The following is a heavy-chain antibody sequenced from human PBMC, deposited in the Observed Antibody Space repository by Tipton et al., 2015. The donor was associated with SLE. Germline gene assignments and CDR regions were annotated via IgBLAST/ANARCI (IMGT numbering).Heavy chain of an antibody. Sequence: TLSLTCTVSGASLSGSLYYWGWIRQSPGKGLEWIGTISYMGTTNYNPSLKSRVTISVGSSKSQFSLYLSSVTAADTAMYYCARSLYDTNWFFFDLWGQGTLVTVSS. J-gene: IGHJ5*02. CDR1: GASLSGSLYY. V-gene: IGHV4-39*07. D-gene: IGHD1-1*01. CDR2: ISYMGTT. CDR3: ARSLYDTNWFFFDL.